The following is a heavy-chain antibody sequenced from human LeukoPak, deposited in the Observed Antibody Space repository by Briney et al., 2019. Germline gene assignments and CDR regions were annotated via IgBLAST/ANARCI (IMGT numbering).Heavy chain of an antibody. CDR3: AKPPDGYNSGAFGY. CDR1: GFTFSSYG. D-gene: IGHD5-24*01. V-gene: IGHV3-33*06. CDR2: IWYDGTNK. J-gene: IGHJ4*02. Sequence: GRSLRLSFAASGFTFSSYGMHWVRQAPGKGLEWVALIWYDGTNKYYADSVKGRFTISRDNSKNTLYRQMNSRPGEDTSVYYCAKPPDGYNSGAFGYWGQGTLVTVSS.